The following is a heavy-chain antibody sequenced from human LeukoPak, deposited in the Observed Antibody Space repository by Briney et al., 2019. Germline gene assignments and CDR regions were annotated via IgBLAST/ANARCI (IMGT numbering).Heavy chain of an antibody. CDR2: ISAYNGNT. Sequence: ASVKVSCKASGYTFTSYGISWVRQAPGQGLEWMGGISAYNGNTNYAQKLQGRVTITTDTSTSTVYMELRSLRSDDTAVYYCARGDKWFGELPSFNWGQGTVVSVSS. V-gene: IGHV1-18*04. J-gene: IGHJ4*02. CDR3: ARGDKWFGELPSFN. D-gene: IGHD3-10*01. CDR1: GYTFTSYG.